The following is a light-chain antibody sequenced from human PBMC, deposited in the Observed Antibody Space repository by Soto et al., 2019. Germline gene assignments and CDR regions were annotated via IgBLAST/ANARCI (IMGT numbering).Light chain of an antibody. CDR2: GAS. CDR1: QSISRY. V-gene: IGKV3-20*01. J-gene: IGKJ1*01. Sequence: EIVLTKSPGTLSLSPWERTTLSCRASQSISRYLAWYQQKPGQGPRLPIYGASSRATGTPDRFSGSGSGTDFTLTINRLETEDFALYYCQQYGSSPPTFGQGTKVDIK. CDR3: QQYGSSPPT.